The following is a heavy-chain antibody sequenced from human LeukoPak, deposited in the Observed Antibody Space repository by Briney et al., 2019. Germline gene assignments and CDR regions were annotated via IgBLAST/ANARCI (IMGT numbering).Heavy chain of an antibody. J-gene: IGHJ4*02. CDR2: IYWDDDK. V-gene: IGHV2-5*02. Sequence: SGPTLVKPTQTLTLTCTFSGFSLSTSGVGVGWIRQPPGKALEWLALIYWDDDKRYSPSLKSRLTITKDTSKNQVVLTMTNMDPVDTATYYCARLWYYYDSSGYIDYWGQGTLVTVSS. CDR3: ARLWYYYDSSGYIDY. D-gene: IGHD3-22*01. CDR1: GFSLSTSGVG.